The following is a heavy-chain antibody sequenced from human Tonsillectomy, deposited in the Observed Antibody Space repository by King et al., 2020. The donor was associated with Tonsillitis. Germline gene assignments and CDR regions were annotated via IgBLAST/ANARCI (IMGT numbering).Heavy chain of an antibody. V-gene: IGHV3-21*01. J-gene: IGHJ3*02. D-gene: IGHD3-16*01. CDR1: GFTFSSYS. CDR3: ARGSLVRYAFEI. CDR2: ISSSSSYI. Sequence: VQLVESGGGLVKPGGSLRLSCAASGFTFSSYSMNWVRQAPGKGLEWVSSISSSSSYIYYADSVKGRFTISRDNAKNSLCLQMNSLRAEDTAVYYCARGSLVRYAFEIWGQGTMVTVSS.